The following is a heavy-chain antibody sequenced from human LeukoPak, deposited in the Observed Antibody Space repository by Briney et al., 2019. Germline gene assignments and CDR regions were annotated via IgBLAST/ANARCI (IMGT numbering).Heavy chain of an antibody. CDR2: MRRDGNEI. D-gene: IGHD2-2*02. J-gene: IGHJ4*02. CDR1: GFTFSTYW. V-gene: IGHV3-7*01. Sequence: EGSLRLSCSASGFTFSTYWMSWVRQAPGKGLEWVANMRRDGNEIYYLDSVRGRFTISRDNAKNSLYLQMNSLRAEDTAVYYCARDGECSSTSCYIGKIDYWGQGTLVTVSS. CDR3: ARDGECSSTSCYIGKIDY.